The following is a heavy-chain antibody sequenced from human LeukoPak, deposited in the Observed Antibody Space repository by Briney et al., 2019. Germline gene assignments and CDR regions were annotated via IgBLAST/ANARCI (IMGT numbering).Heavy chain of an antibody. V-gene: IGHV3-23*01. J-gene: IGHJ3*02. CDR1: GFTFSSYG. CDR2: IGGSGGRI. CDR3: AKDRSYYYDSSGYYYSAFDI. Sequence: GGSLRLSCAASGFTFSSYGMSWVRQAPGKGLEWVSAIGGSGGRIYYADSVKGRFTISRDNSKNTLYLQMHSLRAEDTAVYYCAKDRSYYYDSSGYYYSAFDIWGQGTMVTVSS. D-gene: IGHD3-22*01.